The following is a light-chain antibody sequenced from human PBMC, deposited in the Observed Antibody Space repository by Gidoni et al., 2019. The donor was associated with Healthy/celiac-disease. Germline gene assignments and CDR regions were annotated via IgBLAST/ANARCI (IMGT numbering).Light chain of an antibody. Sequence: DVVMTQSPLSLPVTLGQPASISCRSSQSLVYSDGNTYWNWFQQRPGQAPRRLIYKVSNRDSGGPDRFSGRGSGTDFTLKISRVEAEDVGVYYCMQGTHWTFTFGGGTKVEIK. CDR3: MQGTHWTFT. CDR1: QSLVYSDGNTY. V-gene: IGKV2-30*01. CDR2: KVS. J-gene: IGKJ4*01.